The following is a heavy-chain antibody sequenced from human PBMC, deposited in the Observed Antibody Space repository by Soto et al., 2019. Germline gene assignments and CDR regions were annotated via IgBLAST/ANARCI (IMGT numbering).Heavy chain of an antibody. J-gene: IGHJ3*02. V-gene: IGHV4-59*01. CDR3: ARRYGYAFDI. Sequence: QVQLQESGPGLVKPSATLSLTCTVSGGSISSYYWSWIRQPPGKGLEWIGYIYYSGSTNYNPSLKSRVTISVDTSKNQFSLKLSSVTAADTAVYYCARRYGYAFDIWGQGTMVTVSS. CDR2: IYYSGST. D-gene: IGHD4-17*01. CDR1: GGSISSYY.